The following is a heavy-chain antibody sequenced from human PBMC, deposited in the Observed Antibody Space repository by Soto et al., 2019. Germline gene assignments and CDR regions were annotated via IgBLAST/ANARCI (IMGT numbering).Heavy chain of an antibody. CDR2: INSDASST. D-gene: IGHD5-12*01. V-gene: IGHV3-74*01. Sequence: GVSLRLSCAASGFTFSSHWMHWVRQAPGKGLVWVSRINSDASSTTYADSVKGRFTISRDNAKNTLYLQMNSLRVEDTAVYYCARAYGYKNRPDFWGQGT. CDR3: ARAYGYKNRPDF. J-gene: IGHJ4*02. CDR1: GFTFSSHW.